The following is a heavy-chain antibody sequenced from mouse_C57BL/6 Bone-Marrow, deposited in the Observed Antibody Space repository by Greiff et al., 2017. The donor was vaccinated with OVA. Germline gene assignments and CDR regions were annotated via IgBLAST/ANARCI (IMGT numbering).Heavy chain of an antibody. J-gene: IGHJ4*01. CDR2: ISDGGSYT. D-gene: IGHD2-1*01. Sequence: EVQLVESGGGLVKPGGSLKLSCAASGFTFSSYAMSWVRPTPEKRLEWVATISDGGSYTYYTDNVKGRLTISRDNAKNTLYLQMSHLKSEYTAIYYCARGGYGNYHYAMYYWGQGTSVTVSS. CDR1: GFTFSSYA. V-gene: IGHV5-4*01. CDR3: ARGGYGNYHYAMYY.